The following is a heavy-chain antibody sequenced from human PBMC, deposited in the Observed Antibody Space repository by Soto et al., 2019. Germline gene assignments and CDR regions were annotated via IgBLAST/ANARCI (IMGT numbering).Heavy chain of an antibody. CDR2: IYYSGST. Sequence: LSLTCTVSGGSISSYYWSWIRQPPGKGLEWIGYIYYSGSTNYNPSLKSRVTISVDTSKNQFSLKLSSVTAADTAVYYCARAGGDSSSWYFDYWGQGTLVTVSS. D-gene: IGHD6-13*01. J-gene: IGHJ4*02. CDR1: GGSISSYY. CDR3: ARAGGDSSSWYFDY. V-gene: IGHV4-59*01.